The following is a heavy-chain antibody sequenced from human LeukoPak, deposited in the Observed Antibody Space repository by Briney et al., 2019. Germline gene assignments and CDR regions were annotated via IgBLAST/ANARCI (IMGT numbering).Heavy chain of an antibody. D-gene: IGHD3-10*01. J-gene: IGHJ5*02. CDR3: ARVSMVRGLTGWFDP. V-gene: IGHV4-61*05. CDR2: IYYSGST. Sequence: SETLSLTCTVSGGSISSSSYYWGWLRQPPGTGLEWIGFIYYSGSTNYNPSLKSRVTISVDTSKNQFFLNLRSVTAADTAVYYCARVSMVRGLTGWFDPWGQGTLVTVSS. CDR1: GGSISSSSYY.